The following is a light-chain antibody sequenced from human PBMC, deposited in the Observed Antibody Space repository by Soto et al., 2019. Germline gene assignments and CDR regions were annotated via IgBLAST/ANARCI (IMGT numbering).Light chain of an antibody. CDR3: SSYTSISTPYV. V-gene: IGLV2-14*01. J-gene: IGLJ1*01. CDR1: SSDVGAYNY. CDR2: EVS. Sequence: QSALTQPASVSGSPGQSITISCTGTSSDVGAYNYVSWYQQHPGKAPKLMIYEVSNRPSGVSNRFSGSKSGNTASLTISRLQAEDEADYYCSSYTSISTPYVFGTGTKVTAL.